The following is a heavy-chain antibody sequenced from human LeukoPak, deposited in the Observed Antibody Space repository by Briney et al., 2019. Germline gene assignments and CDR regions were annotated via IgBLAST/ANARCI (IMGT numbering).Heavy chain of an antibody. D-gene: IGHD5-12*01. CDR3: ARELKSGYSGTYYYYYMDV. Sequence: GGSLRLSCAVSGFTFSNFWMSWVRQAPGKGLEWVANIKQDGSEKYYVDSVKGRFTISRDNAKNSLYLQMNSLRAEDTAVYYCARELKSGYSGTYYYYYMDVWGKGTTVTVSS. CDR2: IKQDGSEK. V-gene: IGHV3-7*01. J-gene: IGHJ6*03. CDR1: GFTFSNFW.